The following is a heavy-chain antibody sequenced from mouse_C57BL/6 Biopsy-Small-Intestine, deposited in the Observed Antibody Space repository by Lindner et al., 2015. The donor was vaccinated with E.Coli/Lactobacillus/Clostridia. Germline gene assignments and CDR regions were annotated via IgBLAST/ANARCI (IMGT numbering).Heavy chain of an antibody. CDR3: TRGGWLLPFTY. Sequence: VQLQESGAELVRPGASATLSCKALGYTFTDFEMNWVKQTPVLGLEWIGAVDPETGGSANNQKFKAKAILTADKSSSTAYMELRSLTSEDSAVYYCTRGGWLLPFTYWGQGTLVTVSA. CDR2: VDPETGGS. CDR1: GYTFTDFE. D-gene: IGHD2-3*01. V-gene: IGHV1-15*01. J-gene: IGHJ3*01.